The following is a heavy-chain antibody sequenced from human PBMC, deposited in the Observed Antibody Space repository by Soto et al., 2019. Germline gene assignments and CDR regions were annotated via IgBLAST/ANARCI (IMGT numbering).Heavy chain of an antibody. J-gene: IGHJ6*02. CDR2: MNPKSGST. Sequence: QVQLVQSGAEVKKPGASVKVSCKASGYTFTNYEINWVRQTTGQGLEWMAWMNPKSGSTGFAQRFQGRVTLTRDTSINIAYMEVSSLRSEDTAVYYCAGKVEGMDVWGQGTTVTVS. CDR1: GYTFTNYE. V-gene: IGHV1-8*01. CDR3: AGKVEGMDV.